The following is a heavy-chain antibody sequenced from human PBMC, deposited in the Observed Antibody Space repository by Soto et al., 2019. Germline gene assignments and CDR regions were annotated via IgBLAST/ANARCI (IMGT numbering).Heavy chain of an antibody. V-gene: IGHV3-15*01. Sequence: EVQLVESGGGLVQPGGSLRLSCAASGFTFSIYWMSWVRQAPGKGLEWVGRIKSKTDGGTTDYAAPVEGRFTISRDDSKNTLYLQMNSLKTEDTAVYYCTTDRLVYDFWSGYYGSFDYWGQGTLVTVSS. CDR2: IKSKTDGGTT. J-gene: IGHJ4*02. CDR3: TTDRLVYDFWSGYYGSFDY. D-gene: IGHD3-3*01. CDR1: GFTFSIYW.